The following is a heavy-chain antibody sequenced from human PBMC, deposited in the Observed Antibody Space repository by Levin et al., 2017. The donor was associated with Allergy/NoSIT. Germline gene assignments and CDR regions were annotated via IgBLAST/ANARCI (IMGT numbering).Heavy chain of an antibody. CDR1: GYTFTSYG. V-gene: IGHV1-18*01. Sequence: ASVKVSCKASGYTFTSYGIVWVRQAPGQGLEWMGWISAYNGDTNYAQKFQGRVTMTTDTSTTTSYMELRSLISDDTAVYYCARGYDRDSRTENDYWGQGTLVTVSS. CDR3: ARGYDRDSRTENDY. D-gene: IGHD1-14*01. CDR2: ISAYNGDT. J-gene: IGHJ4*02.